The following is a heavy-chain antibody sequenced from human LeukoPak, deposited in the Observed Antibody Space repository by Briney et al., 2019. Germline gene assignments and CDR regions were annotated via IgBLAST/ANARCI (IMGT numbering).Heavy chain of an antibody. CDR2: ISGSGVTT. CDR3: AKKVVVGATSPYSDFQD. J-gene: IGHJ1*01. V-gene: IGHV3-23*01. CDR1: GFTFSSYA. Sequence: GGSPRLSCEASGFTFSSYAMSWVRQAPGKGLEWVSAISGSGVTTHYAGSVKGRFSISRDNSKNTLYLQMNSLRAEDTALYYCAKKVVVGATSPYSDFQDWGQGTLVTVSS. D-gene: IGHD1-26*01.